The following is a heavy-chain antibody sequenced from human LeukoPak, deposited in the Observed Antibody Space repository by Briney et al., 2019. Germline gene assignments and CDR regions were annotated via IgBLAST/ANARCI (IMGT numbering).Heavy chain of an antibody. CDR2: IIPIFGTA. CDR3: AREGGTGGYCSSTSCYGARYFDL. V-gene: IGHV1-69*06. CDR1: GGTFSSYA. Sequence: SVKVSCKASGGTFSSYAISWVRQAPGQGLEWMGGIIPIFGTANYAQKFQGRVTITADKSTSTAYMELSSLRSEDTAMYYCAREGGTGGYCSSTSCYGARYFDLWGRGTLVTVSS. J-gene: IGHJ2*01. D-gene: IGHD2-2*01.